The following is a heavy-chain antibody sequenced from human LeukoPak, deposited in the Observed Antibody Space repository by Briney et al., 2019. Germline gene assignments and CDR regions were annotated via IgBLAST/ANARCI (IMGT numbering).Heavy chain of an antibody. J-gene: IGHJ4*02. Sequence: GGSLRLSCATSGFSFSSYAMSWVRQAPGKGLEWVSAMSSSDDGRYYAASVRGRFTISRDTSRSTLYLQMNSLRAEDAAVYYCARALAVTGRGPRDFDFWGQGTLVTVSS. V-gene: IGHV3-23*01. CDR1: GFSFSSYA. CDR3: ARALAVTGRGPRDFDF. CDR2: MSSSDDGR. D-gene: IGHD6-19*01.